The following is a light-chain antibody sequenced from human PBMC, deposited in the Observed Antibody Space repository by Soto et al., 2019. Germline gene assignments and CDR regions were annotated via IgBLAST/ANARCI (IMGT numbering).Light chain of an antibody. CDR2: KAS. Sequence: DIQMTQSPSTLSASVVDRATITCLASQTISSWLAWYQQKPGRAPKLLIYKASSLESGVPARFSGSGSGTEFTLTISSLQPDDFATYYCQQYNGFPWTFGQGTKVDIK. CDR3: QQYNGFPWT. J-gene: IGKJ1*01. CDR1: QTISSW. V-gene: IGKV1-5*03.